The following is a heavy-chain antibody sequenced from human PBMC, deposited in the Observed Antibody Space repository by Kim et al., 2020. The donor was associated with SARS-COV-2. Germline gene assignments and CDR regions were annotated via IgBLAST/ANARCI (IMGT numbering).Heavy chain of an antibody. D-gene: IGHD1-7*01. V-gene: IGHV3-20*01. CDR2: INWNGNRI. CDR3: VRKHNDGRDRSSWNFFAP. Sequence: GGSLRLSCAASGFIFDDYGMSWVRQVPGKGLEWLCDINWNGNRIGYADSVKGRFTISRDNAKNSLYLQMNSLRAEDTALYHCVRKHNDGRDRSSWNFFAPWGQGTRVTVSS. CDR1: GFIFDDYG. J-gene: IGHJ5*02.